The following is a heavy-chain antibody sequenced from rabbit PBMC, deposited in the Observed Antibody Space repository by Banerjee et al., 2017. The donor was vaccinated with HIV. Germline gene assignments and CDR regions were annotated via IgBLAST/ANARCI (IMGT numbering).Heavy chain of an antibody. Sequence: QQQLEESGGGLVKPGGTLTLTCKASGIDFSNYYYICWVRQAPGKGLELIACIYTTSGSTWYATWVNGRFTVSRTSSTTVALQMTSLTAADTATYFCARDLAGVIGWNFDLWGPGTLVTVS. CDR2: IYTTSGST. CDR3: ARDLAGVIGWNFDL. D-gene: IGHD4-1*01. J-gene: IGHJ4*01. V-gene: IGHV1S43*01. CDR1: GIDFSNYYY.